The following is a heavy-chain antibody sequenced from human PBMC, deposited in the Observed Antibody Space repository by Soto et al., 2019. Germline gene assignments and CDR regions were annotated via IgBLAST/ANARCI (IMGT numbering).Heavy chain of an antibody. CDR1: GFTFSNYA. J-gene: IGHJ6*02. V-gene: IGHV3-23*01. CDR3: AKGNWNYEVYYYGMDV. Sequence: GGSLRLSCAASGFTFSNYAMSWARQAPGKGLEWVSGTSGSGISTYYADSVKGRFTISRDNSKNRLYLQMNSLRAEDTAVYYCAKGNWNYEVYYYGMDVWGQGTTVTVSS. D-gene: IGHD1-7*01. CDR2: TSGSGIST.